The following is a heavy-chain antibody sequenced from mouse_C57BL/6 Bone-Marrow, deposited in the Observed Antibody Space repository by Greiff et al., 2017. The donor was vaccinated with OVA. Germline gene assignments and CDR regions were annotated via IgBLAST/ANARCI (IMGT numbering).Heavy chain of an antibody. J-gene: IGHJ2*01. CDR1: GYAFTNYL. V-gene: IGHV1-54*01. D-gene: IGHD3-2*02. Sequence: QVQLKQSGAELVRPGTSVKVSCKASGYAFTNYLIEWVKQRPGQGLEWIGVINPGSGGTNYNEKFKGKATLTADKSSSTAYMQLSSLTSEDSAVYFCARGSGYPFDYWGQGTTLTVSS. CDR2: INPGSGGT. CDR3: ARGSGYPFDY.